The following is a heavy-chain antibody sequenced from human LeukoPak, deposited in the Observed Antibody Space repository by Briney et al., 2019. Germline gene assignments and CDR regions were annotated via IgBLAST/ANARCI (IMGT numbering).Heavy chain of an antibody. CDR3: ARGRYYYDSSGFFS. CDR2: IYYSGST. V-gene: IGHV4-59*01. D-gene: IGHD3-22*01. Sequence: SETLSLTCTVSGGSIGSYYWSWIRQPPGKGLEWIGYIYYSGSTNYNPSLKSRVTISVDTSKNQFSLKLSSVTAADTAVYYCARGRYYYDSSGFFSWGQGTLVTVSS. J-gene: IGHJ5*02. CDR1: GGSIGSYY.